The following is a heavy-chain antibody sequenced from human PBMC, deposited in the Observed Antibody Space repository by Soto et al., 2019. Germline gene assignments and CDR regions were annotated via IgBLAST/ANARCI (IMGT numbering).Heavy chain of an antibody. J-gene: IGHJ6*02. CDR3: EGGSDSSGYYRNYYYYYGMDV. D-gene: IGHD3-22*01. Sequence: SETLSLTCTVSGGSISSSSYYWGWIRQPPGKGLEWIGSIYYSGSTYYNPSLKSRVTISVDTSKNQFSLKLSSVTAADTAVYNCEGGSDSSGYYRNYYYYYGMDVWGQGTTVTVSS. V-gene: IGHV4-39*01. CDR2: IYYSGST. CDR1: GGSISSSSYY.